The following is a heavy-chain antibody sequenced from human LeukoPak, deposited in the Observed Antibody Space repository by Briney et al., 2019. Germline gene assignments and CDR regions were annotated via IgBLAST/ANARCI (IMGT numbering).Heavy chain of an antibody. CDR1: GYTFTSYD. D-gene: IGHD3-16*02. CDR3: ARLPRRLSEFDY. Sequence: ASVKVSCKASGYTFTSYDTNWVRQATGQGLEWMGWMNPNSGNTGYAQKFQGRVTMTRNTSISTAYMELSSLRSEDTAVYYCARLPRRLSEFDYWGQGTLVTVSS. V-gene: IGHV1-8*01. CDR2: MNPNSGNT. J-gene: IGHJ4*02.